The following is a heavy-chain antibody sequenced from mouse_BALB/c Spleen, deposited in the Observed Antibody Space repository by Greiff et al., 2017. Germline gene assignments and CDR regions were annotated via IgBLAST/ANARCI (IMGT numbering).Heavy chain of an antibody. J-gene: IGHJ4*01. D-gene: IGHD2-4*01. V-gene: IGHV3-2*02. CDR3: ARLGIYYDYDEAMDY. CDR1: GYSITSDYA. CDR2: ISYSGST. Sequence: EVQLQESGPGLVKPSQSLSLTCTVTGYSITSDYAWNWIRQFPGNKLEWMGYISYSGSTSYNPSLKSRISITRDTSKNQFFLQLNSVTTEDTATYYCARLGIYYDYDEAMDYWGQGTSVTVSS.